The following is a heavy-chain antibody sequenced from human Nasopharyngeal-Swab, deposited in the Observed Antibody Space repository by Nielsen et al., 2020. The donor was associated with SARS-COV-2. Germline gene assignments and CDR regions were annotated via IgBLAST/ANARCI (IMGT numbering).Heavy chain of an antibody. D-gene: IGHD5-12*01. Sequence: GESLKISCKGSGYSFTSYWIDWVRQMPGKGMEWMGIIYTRESETRYSPSFQGQVTISADKSIRTAYLQWSSLKASDTAMYYCVRPEGVATSFKYYFQYGMDVWGQGTMVTVPS. V-gene: IGHV5-51*01. J-gene: IGHJ6*02. CDR3: VRPEGVATSFKYYFQYGMDV. CDR2: IYTRESET. CDR1: GYSFTSYW.